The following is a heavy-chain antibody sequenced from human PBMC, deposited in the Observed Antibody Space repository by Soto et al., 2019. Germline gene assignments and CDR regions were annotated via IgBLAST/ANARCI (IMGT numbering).Heavy chain of an antibody. D-gene: IGHD2-2*01. CDR1: GFPFSSFG. J-gene: IGHJ4*02. CDR3: SRDRLSTSPNDY. Sequence: PGGSLRLSCAASGFPFSSFGMHWVRQAPGKGLEWVAVIWRDGTTEFYADSVKGRFTISRDNSKNTLYLQMNSLRADDTAVYYCSRDRLSTSPNDYWGQGTLVTVSS. V-gene: IGHV3-33*01. CDR2: IWRDGTTE.